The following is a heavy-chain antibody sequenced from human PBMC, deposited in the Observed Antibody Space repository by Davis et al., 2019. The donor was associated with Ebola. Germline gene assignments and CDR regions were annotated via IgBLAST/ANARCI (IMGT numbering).Heavy chain of an antibody. D-gene: IGHD2-8*02. CDR3: VRDRDYWVHSYMDV. J-gene: IGHJ6*03. CDR1: GFSFSIYW. Sequence: PGGSLRLSCAASGFSFSIYWMTWVRQAPGKGLEWVANIKPDGSETYYVESVEGRFTISRDNTKNSLYLQMNSLRVEETAVYYCVRDRDYWVHSYMDVWGNGTTVIVSS. V-gene: IGHV3-7*03. CDR2: IKPDGSET.